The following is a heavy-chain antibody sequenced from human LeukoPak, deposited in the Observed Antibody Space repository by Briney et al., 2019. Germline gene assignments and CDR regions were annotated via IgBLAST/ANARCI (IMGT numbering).Heavy chain of an antibody. CDR1: GGSFSGYY. CDR3: ASLRTMIGAFDI. V-gene: IGHV4-34*01. Sequence: SETLSLTCAVYGGSFSGYYWNWIRQPPGKGLEGIGEINHSGSTNYNPSLQSRVTISVDMCKNQFSLKLTSVTAADTAVYYCASLRTMIGAFDIWGQGTMVTVSS. J-gene: IGHJ3*02. D-gene: IGHD3-22*01. CDR2: INHSGST.